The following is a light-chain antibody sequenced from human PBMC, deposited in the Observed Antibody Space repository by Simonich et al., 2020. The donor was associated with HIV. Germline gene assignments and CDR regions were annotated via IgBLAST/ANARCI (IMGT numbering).Light chain of an antibody. CDR2: DAY. Sequence: DIQMTQSPSSLSASVGDRVTNTCWASHGISNYLACYQQKPGKVPKLLIYDAYTLQAGVPSRFSGSGSGTYFPLTISGRQPEDVATYYCQKYSRAPPLTFGGGTKVEIK. CDR3: QKYSRAPPLT. V-gene: IGKV1-27*01. CDR1: HGISNY. J-gene: IGKJ4*01.